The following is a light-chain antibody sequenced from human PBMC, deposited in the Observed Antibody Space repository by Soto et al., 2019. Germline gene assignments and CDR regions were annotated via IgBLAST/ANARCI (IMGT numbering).Light chain of an antibody. V-gene: IGKV3-15*01. Sequence: EIVMTQSPSTLSVSPGERATLSCRASQSVSSNLAWYQQKPGQAPRLPIYGASTRATGIPARFSGSGSGTEFTLTICSLQSEDFAVYYCQHYNNWYTFGQGTKVDIK. J-gene: IGKJ2*01. CDR3: QHYNNWYT. CDR1: QSVSSN. CDR2: GAS.